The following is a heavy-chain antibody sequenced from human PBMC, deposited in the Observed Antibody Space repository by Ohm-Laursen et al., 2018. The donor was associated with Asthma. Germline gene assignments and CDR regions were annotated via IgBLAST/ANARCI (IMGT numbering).Heavy chain of an antibody. CDR3: AVLGRITNAY. CDR1: GFTFSSYG. J-gene: IGHJ4*02. CDR2: ISYDGSNK. V-gene: IGHV3-30*03. D-gene: IGHD2/OR15-2a*01. Sequence: SLRLSCSASGFTFSSYGMHWVRQAPGKGLEWVAVISYDGSNKYYADSVKGRFTVSRDSAKNTLYLQMNSLRTEDTAVYYCAVLGRITNAYWGQGTLVTVSS.